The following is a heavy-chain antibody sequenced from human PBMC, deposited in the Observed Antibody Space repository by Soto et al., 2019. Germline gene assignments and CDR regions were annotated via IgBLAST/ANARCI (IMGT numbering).Heavy chain of an antibody. CDR3: ARDIIVVVPAAMRLPDY. D-gene: IGHD2-2*01. CDR1: GYTFTSYD. Sequence: ASVKVSCKASGYTFTSYDINWVRQATGQGLEWMGWMNPNSGNTGYAQKFQGRVTMTRNTSISTAYMELSSLRSEDTAVYYCARDIIVVVPAAMRLPDYWCQGTLVTVSS. CDR2: MNPNSGNT. J-gene: IGHJ4*02. V-gene: IGHV1-8*01.